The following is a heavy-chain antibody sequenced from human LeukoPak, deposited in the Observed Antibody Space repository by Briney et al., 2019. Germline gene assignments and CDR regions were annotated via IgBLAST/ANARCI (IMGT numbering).Heavy chain of an antibody. CDR2: IYHSGST. D-gene: IGHD4-23*01. J-gene: IGHJ4*02. V-gene: IGHV4-39*07. Sequence: SETLSLTCSVSGGSISSSIYYWGWIRQPPGKGLEWIGSIYHSGSTYYNPSLKSRVTISVDTSKNQFSLKLSSVTAADTAVYYCARVMDYGGNPTFDYWGQGTLVTVSS. CDR3: ARVMDYGGNPTFDY. CDR1: GGSISSSIYY.